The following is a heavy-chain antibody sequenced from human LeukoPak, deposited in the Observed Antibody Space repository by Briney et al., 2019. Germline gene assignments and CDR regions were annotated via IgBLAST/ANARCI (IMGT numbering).Heavy chain of an antibody. CDR2: IYYSGSI. Sequence: SETLSLTCTVSGVSISSYYWSWIRQPPGKGLERIGYIYYSGSINYNPSLESRVTISVDTSKNQFSLRLSSMTAADTAVYFCASKSERFLETGAFDIWGQGTMVTVSS. CDR3: ASKSERFLETGAFDI. J-gene: IGHJ3*02. CDR1: GVSISSYY. D-gene: IGHD3-3*01. V-gene: IGHV4-59*01.